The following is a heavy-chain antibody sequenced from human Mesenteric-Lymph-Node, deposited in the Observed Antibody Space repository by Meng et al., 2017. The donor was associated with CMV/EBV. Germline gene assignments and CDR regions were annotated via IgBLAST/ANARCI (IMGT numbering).Heavy chain of an antibody. CDR2: IYCSEST. D-gene: IGHD5-24*01. CDR3: ARDRRDGYNMFYFDY. CDR1: GGYISSGGYY. J-gene: IGHJ4*02. Sequence: GGYISSGGYYWSWIRQHQGKGLEWIGYIYCSESTYCNPSLKSRVTISVDTSKNQFSLKLSSVTAADTAVYYCARDRRDGYNMFYFDYWGQGTLVTVSS. V-gene: IGHV4-31*02.